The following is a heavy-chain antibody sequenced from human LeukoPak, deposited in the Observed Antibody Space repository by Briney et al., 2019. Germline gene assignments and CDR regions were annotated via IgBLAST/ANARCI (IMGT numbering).Heavy chain of an antibody. D-gene: IGHD3-3*01. Sequence: QPGGSLRLSCAASGFTFSSYWMSWVRQAPGKGLEWVANIKQDGSEKYYVDSVKGRFTISRGNAKNSLYLQMNSLRAEDTAVYYCARVLRFLEWLLFDYWGQGTLVTVSS. CDR3: ARVLRFLEWLLFDY. CDR2: IKQDGSEK. V-gene: IGHV3-7*01. CDR1: GFTFSSYW. J-gene: IGHJ4*02.